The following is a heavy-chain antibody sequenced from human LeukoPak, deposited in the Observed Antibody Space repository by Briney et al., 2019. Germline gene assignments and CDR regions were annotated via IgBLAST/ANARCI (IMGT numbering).Heavy chain of an antibody. Sequence: ASVKVSCKASGYTFTGYYMHWVRQAPGQGLEWMGWINPNSGGTNYAQKFQGRVTMTRDTSISTAYMELSRLRSDDTAVCYCARDLVKIGDNWNSGAFDIWGQGTMVTVSS. CDR1: GYTFTGYY. V-gene: IGHV1-2*02. CDR3: ARDLVKIGDNWNSGAFDI. D-gene: IGHD1-7*01. J-gene: IGHJ3*02. CDR2: INPNSGGT.